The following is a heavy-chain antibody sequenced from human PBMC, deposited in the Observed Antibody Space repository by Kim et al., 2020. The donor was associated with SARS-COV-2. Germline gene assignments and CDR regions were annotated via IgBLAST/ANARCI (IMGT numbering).Heavy chain of an antibody. Sequence: SETLSLTCSVSGGSVSSGSYYWSWIRQPPGKGLEWIGYIYYSGTTNYNPSLKSRVTISVDTSKNQFSLKLSSVTAADTAVYYCARDFSDYWGQGTLVTVS. CDR3: ARDFSDY. D-gene: IGHD3-3*01. CDR1: GGSVSSGSYY. J-gene: IGHJ4*02. CDR2: IYYSGTT. V-gene: IGHV4-61*01.